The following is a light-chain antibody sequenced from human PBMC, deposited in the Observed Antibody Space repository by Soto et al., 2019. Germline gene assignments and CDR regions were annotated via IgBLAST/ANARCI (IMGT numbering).Light chain of an antibody. CDR2: GAS. Sequence: EIVMTQSPVTLSVSPGERSTLSCRDSQRVSSNVAWYPQTPGQAPRLPIYGASTRETGIPARFSGSGAETECTRTISSLQSEDVAVYYCQQYDNSTRTFGQGTKVDIK. CDR1: QRVSSN. J-gene: IGKJ1*01. V-gene: IGKV3-15*01. CDR3: QQYDNSTRT.